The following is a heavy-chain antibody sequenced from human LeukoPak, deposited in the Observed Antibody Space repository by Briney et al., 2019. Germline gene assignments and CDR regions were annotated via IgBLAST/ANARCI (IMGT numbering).Heavy chain of an antibody. Sequence: ASVTVSCEASGYTFTSYYMHWLRQAPGQGLEWMGWIAPNGDRTYYAQNFLGRLTATRDTSINTVYMELNSLTSGDTAVYYCARDEDWGPGYWGQGTLVTISS. CDR3: ARDEDWGPGY. CDR2: IAPNGDRT. J-gene: IGHJ4*02. V-gene: IGHV1-2*02. D-gene: IGHD7-27*01. CDR1: GYTFTSYY.